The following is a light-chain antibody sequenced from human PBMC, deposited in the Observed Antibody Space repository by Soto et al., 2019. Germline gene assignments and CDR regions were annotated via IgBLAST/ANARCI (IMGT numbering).Light chain of an antibody. CDR3: QQYDNWPRT. Sequence: EIVMTQSPATLSVSPGERATLSCRASQSVSNNLAWYQQKPGQAPRLLIYDASTRATGIPARFSGSGSGTEFTLTISSLQSEECAVYYCQQYDNWPRTFGHGTKVEI. CDR2: DAS. CDR1: QSVSNN. V-gene: IGKV3-15*01. J-gene: IGKJ1*01.